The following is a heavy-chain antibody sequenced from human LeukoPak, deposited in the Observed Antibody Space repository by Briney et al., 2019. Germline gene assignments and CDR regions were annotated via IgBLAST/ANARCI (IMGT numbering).Heavy chain of an antibody. D-gene: IGHD5-18*01. CDR1: GGSFSGYY. Sequence: SETLSLTCAVYGGSFSGYYWSWIRQPPGKGLEWNGEINHSGSTNYNPSLKSRVTISVDTSKNQFSLKLSSVTAADTAVYYCARTDTAMARGSDYSGQGTLVTVSS. CDR3: ARTDTAMARGSDY. V-gene: IGHV4-34*01. CDR2: INHSGST. J-gene: IGHJ4*02.